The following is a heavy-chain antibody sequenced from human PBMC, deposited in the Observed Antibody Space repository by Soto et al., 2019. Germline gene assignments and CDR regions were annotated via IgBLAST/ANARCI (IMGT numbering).Heavy chain of an antibody. D-gene: IGHD3-9*01. Sequence: GASVKVSCKTSGYTFSDHIIHWVRRAPGQRLEWMGWIKPYSGDTGYAQKFQGRVTLTGATTITTVYMELNSLESDDTAVYFCARDSGYDTTGYSPFDEWGQGALLTVSS. CDR2: IKPYSGDT. J-gene: IGHJ4*02. CDR1: GYTFSDHI. V-gene: IGHV1-2*02. CDR3: ARDSGYDTTGYSPFDE.